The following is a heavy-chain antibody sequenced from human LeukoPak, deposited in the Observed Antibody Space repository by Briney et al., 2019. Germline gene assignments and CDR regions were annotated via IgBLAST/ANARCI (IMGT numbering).Heavy chain of an antibody. J-gene: IGHJ6*03. D-gene: IGHD3-3*01. Sequence: GSVKVSCKASGYTFTSYDINWVRQATGQGLEWMGWMNPNSGNTGYAQKFQGRVTMTRNTSISAAYMELSSLRSEDTAVYYCARARAQMMVVIMRYYYYYMDVWGKGTTVTVSS. V-gene: IGHV1-8*01. CDR1: GYTFTSYD. CDR3: ARARAQMMVVIMRYYYYYMDV. CDR2: MNPNSGNT.